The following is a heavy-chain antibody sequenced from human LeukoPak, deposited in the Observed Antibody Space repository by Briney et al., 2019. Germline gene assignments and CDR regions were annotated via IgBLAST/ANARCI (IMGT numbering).Heavy chain of an antibody. V-gene: IGHV3-30*02. J-gene: IGHJ4*02. CDR2: IRYDGSNK. CDR3: ARDSTTVRELDY. Sequence: GGSLRLSCAASGFTFSSYGMHWVRQAPVKGLEWVAFIRYDGSNKYYADSVKGRFTISRDNAKNSLYLQMNSLRAEDTAVYYCARDSTTVRELDYWGQGTLVTVSS. D-gene: IGHD4-17*01. CDR1: GFTFSSYG.